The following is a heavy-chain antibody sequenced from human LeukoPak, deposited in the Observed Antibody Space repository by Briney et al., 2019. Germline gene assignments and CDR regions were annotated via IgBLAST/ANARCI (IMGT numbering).Heavy chain of an antibody. D-gene: IGHD3-9*01. CDR2: IYESGRT. CDR1: GGSLSSSNW. J-gene: IGHJ3*02. V-gene: IGHV4-4*02. CDR3: ASDDINYDVLTGYSNHDTFDI. Sequence: SGTLSLTCAVSGGSLSSSNWWSWVRPPPGKGLEWIGEIYESGRTKYNPSLNSRVTISVDKFRNQFSLRLSSVTAADTALYYCASDDINYDVLTGYSNHDTFDIWGPGKMVTVSS.